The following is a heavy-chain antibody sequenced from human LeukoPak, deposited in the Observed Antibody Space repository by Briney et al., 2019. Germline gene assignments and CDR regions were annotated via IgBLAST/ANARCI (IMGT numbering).Heavy chain of an antibody. CDR1: GGSISNYY. CDR3: ARVGLRGYSYGLDY. V-gene: IGHV4-59*01. J-gene: IGHJ4*02. CDR2: IYYSGST. D-gene: IGHD5-18*01. Sequence: SKTLSLTCTVSGGSISNYYWSWIRQPPGKGLEWIGYIYYSGSTKYNPSLKSRVTISVDTSKNQFSLRLSSLTAADTAVYYCARVGLRGYSYGLDYWGQGTLVTVSS.